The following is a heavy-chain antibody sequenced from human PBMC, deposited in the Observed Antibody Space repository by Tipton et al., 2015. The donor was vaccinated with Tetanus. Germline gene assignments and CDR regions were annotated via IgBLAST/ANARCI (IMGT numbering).Heavy chain of an antibody. V-gene: IGHV5-51*01. Sequence: MQLVQSGGEVKKPGESLKISCKGSGYIFNNYWIGWVRQKPGKGLEWMRIIYPGDSDTRYSPSFQGQVTISVDKSINTAYLQWSSLKASDTSMFYCARAHCTDGVCNFDFWGQGALVTVAS. J-gene: IGHJ4*02. D-gene: IGHD2-8*01. CDR2: IYPGDSDT. CDR3: ARAHCTDGVCNFDF. CDR1: GYIFNNYW.